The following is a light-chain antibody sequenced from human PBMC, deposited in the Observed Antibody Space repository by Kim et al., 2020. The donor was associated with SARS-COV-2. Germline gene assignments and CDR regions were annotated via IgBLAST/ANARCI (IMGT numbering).Light chain of an antibody. CDR1: QVIRKF. CDR3: QQNDDFPIT. J-gene: IGKJ5*01. Sequence: ASVGDRVTITCQSTQVIRKFLNWYQQRPGKAPQLLIYDVSNLQRGVPSRFSGRGYGTEFTLTISSLQPEDFATYYCQQNDDFPITFGQGTRLEIK. V-gene: IGKV1-33*01. CDR2: DVS.